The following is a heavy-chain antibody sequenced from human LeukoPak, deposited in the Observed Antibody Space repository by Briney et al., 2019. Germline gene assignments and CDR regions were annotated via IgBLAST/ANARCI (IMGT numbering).Heavy chain of an antibody. CDR1: GGSISSYY. CDR3: ASPRRGY. CDR2: IYTSGST. Sequence: SETLSLTCTVSGGSISSYYLSWIRQPPGKGLEWIGYIYTSGSTNYNPSLKSRVTISVDTSKNQFSLKLSSVTAADTAVYYCASPRRGYWGQGTLVTVSS. D-gene: IGHD3-10*01. V-gene: IGHV4-4*09. J-gene: IGHJ4*02.